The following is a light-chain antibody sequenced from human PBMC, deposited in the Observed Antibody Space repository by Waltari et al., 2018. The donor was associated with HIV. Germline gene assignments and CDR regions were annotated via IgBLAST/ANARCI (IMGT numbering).Light chain of an antibody. J-gene: IGKJ4*01. CDR2: DAS. V-gene: IGKV3-11*01. CDR1: KSVSTY. Sequence: EIVLTQSQATLPLSPGEQATLPCRASKSVSTYLAWYQQKSGQSPRLLIYDASIRATGIPARFSGSGSGTDFTLTISSLEPEDFAVYYCQQRSNWPPAPTFGGGTKVEIK. CDR3: QQRSNWPPAPT.